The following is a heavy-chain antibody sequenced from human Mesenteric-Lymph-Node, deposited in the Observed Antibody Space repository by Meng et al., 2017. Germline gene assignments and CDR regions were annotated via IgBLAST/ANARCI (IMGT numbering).Heavy chain of an antibody. V-gene: IGHV1-46*01. CDR2: INHSGGST. D-gene: IGHD5-12*01. CDR1: GYSFTSYY. CDR3: ASYSGYDYYYYYYGMDV. Sequence: ASVKVFCKASGYSFTSYYMHWVRQAPGQGFEWMGIINHSGGSTSYSQRFQGRVTMTRDTSISTAYMELSRLRSDDTAVYYCASYSGYDYYYYYYGMDVWGQGTTVTVSS. J-gene: IGHJ6*02.